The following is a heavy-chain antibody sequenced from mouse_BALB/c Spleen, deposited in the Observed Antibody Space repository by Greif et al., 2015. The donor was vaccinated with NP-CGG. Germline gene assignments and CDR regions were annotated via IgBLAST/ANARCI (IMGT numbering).Heavy chain of an antibody. Sequence: VKLQESGPELVKPGASVKMSCKASGYTFTSYYIHWVKQRPGQGLEWIGWIYPGDGSTKYNEKFKGKATLTADKSSSTAYMLLSSLTSEDSAIYFCARRLYGNYDWYFDVWGAGTTVTVSS. CDR2: IYPGDGST. CDR3: ARRLYGNYDWYFDV. CDR1: GYTFTSYY. D-gene: IGHD2-10*02. V-gene: IGHV1S56*01. J-gene: IGHJ1*01.